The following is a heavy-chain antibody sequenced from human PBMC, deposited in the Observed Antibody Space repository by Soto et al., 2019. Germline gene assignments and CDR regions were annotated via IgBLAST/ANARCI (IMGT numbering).Heavy chain of an antibody. CDR3: ARHRRTTVAKFYFDN. J-gene: IGHJ4*02. CDR1: GGSINSYC. CDR2: IFDSGNA. V-gene: IGHV4-59*08. D-gene: IGHD4-4*01. Sequence: ETLSLTCTVSGGSINSYCWSWIRQPPGKGLEWIAYIFDSGNANYNPSLKSRVTISVDTSKNQFSLKLTSVTAADTAVYYCARHRRTTVAKFYFDNWGQGALVTVSS.